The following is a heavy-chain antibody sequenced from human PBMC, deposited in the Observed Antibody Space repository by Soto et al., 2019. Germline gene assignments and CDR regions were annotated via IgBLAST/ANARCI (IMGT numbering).Heavy chain of an antibody. V-gene: IGHV1-69*13. CDR1: GSRFAGYA. D-gene: IGHD2-15*01. CDR2: IIPIFGTA. CDR3: VRVMDLGILLHRDLLAFPTRRSSDL. Sequence: GSAVKLSCEDPGSRFAGYAISCGRQSPGQELEWMGGIIPIFGTANYAQKFQGRVTITEDESTSTAYMELSSLRSEDTAVYYCVRVMDLGILLHRDLLAFPTRRSSDL. J-gene: IGHJ2*01.